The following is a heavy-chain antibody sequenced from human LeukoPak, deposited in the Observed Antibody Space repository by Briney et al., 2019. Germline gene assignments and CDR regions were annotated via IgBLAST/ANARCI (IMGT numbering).Heavy chain of an antibody. D-gene: IGHD1-26*01. CDR3: ARDPDEIVGANFDY. V-gene: IGHV3-7*01. Sequence: GGSLRLSCAASGFTFRTYWMNWVRQAPGKGLEWVANIKQDGSGKYYVDSVKGRFTISRDNAKNSLYLQMNSLTAEDTAVYYCARDPDEIVGANFDYWGQGTLVTVSP. CDR1: GFTFRTYW. J-gene: IGHJ4*02. CDR2: IKQDGSGK.